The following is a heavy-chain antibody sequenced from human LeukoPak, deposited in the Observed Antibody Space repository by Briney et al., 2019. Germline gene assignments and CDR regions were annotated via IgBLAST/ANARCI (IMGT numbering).Heavy chain of an antibody. J-gene: IGHJ4*02. CDR1: GFTFSSYS. Sequence: PGGSLRLSCAASGFTFSSYSMNWVRQAPGKGLEWVSSIGSSSSYIYYADSVKGRFTISRDNAKNSLYLQMNSLRAEDTAVYYCARFISSWYSDDYWGQGTLVTVSS. V-gene: IGHV3-21*01. CDR3: ARFISSWYSDDY. D-gene: IGHD6-13*01. CDR2: IGSSSSYI.